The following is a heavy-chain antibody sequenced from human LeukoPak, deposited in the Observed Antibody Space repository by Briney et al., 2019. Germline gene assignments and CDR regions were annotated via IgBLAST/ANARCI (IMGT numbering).Heavy chain of an antibody. CDR2: IHIDGDT. J-gene: IGHJ4*02. CDR1: GFTVTTTF. Sequence: GGSLRLSCAASGFTVTTTFMHWVRQAPGKGLEWVSDIHIDGDTHSAESVKGRFTISRDYSKNTLYLQMNSLRVEDTAIYYCARGEGYMIRDWGQGTLVTVSP. V-gene: IGHV3-66*01. CDR3: ARGEGYMIRD. D-gene: IGHD3-10*01.